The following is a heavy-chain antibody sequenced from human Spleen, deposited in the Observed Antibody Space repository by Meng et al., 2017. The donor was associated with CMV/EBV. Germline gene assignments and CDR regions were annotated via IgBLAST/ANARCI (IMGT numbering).Heavy chain of an antibody. V-gene: IGHV1-2*02. Sequence: ASVKVSCKASGYTFTGYYMHWVRQAPGQGLEWVGWINPNSGGTNYAQKFQGRVTMTRDMSISTAYMELSRLRSDDTAVYYCARPAYSSSSPFDYWGQGTLVTVSS. CDR2: INPNSGGT. J-gene: IGHJ4*02. CDR1: GYTFTGYY. CDR3: ARPAYSSSSPFDY. D-gene: IGHD6-6*01.